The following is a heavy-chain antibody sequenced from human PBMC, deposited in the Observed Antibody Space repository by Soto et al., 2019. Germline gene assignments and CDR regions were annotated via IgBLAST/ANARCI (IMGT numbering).Heavy chain of an antibody. CDR2: ISGSGSTT. CDR1: GFSRNNHA. D-gene: IGHD3-22*01. V-gene: IGHV3-23*01. Sequence: XGALKLSCSASGFSRNNHAMTWVRQAPGKGLEWVSGISGSGSTTHYADSVKGRFTISRDNSKDTLYLQMNSLRPEDTAVYYCAKDRLMLTMVVVGAFDFWGLGTMVTVS. CDR3: AKDRLMLTMVVVGAFDF. J-gene: IGHJ3*01.